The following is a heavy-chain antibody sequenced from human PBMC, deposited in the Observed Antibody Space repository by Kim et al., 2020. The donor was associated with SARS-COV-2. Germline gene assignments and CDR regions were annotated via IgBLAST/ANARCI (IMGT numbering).Heavy chain of an antibody. J-gene: IGHJ6*03. CDR3: ARVRYYYDSSGYSYYYYY. CDR2: INHSGST. Sequence: SETLSLTCAVYGGSFSGYYWSWIRQPPGKGLEWIGEINHSGSTNYNPSLKSRVTISVDTSKNQFSLKLSSVTAADTAVYYCARVRYYYDSSGYSYYYYY. D-gene: IGHD3-22*01. V-gene: IGHV4-34*01. CDR1: GGSFSGYY.